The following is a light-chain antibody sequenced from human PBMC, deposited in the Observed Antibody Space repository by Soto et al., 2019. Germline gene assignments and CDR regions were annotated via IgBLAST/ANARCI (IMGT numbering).Light chain of an antibody. CDR1: SSFVGGYSY. CDR3: CSYTGSYSYV. V-gene: IGLV2-11*01. CDR2: DVT. J-gene: IGLJ1*01. Sequence: SVVTQPPSVSGSPGQSVTLSCTGNSSFVGGYSYVSWYQQHPGKAPELIIYDVTERPSGVPDRFSGSKSGNTASLTISGLQAEDEADYYCCSYTGSYSYVFGIGTKVTVL.